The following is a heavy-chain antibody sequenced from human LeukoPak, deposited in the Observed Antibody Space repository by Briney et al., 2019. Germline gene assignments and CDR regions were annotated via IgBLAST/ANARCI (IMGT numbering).Heavy chain of an antibody. J-gene: IGHJ5*02. CDR2: IYYSGST. V-gene: IGHV4-39*01. Sequence: PSETLSLTWTVSGGSITSMSDNWDWIRQPPGKGLEWIGGIYYSGSTYYNPPLKSRVTMSADTSKNQFSLNLSSVTAADTAVYYCLRRASGLNWSDPLGRLALFSVSS. CDR3: LRRASGLNWSDP. D-gene: IGHD3-16*01. CDR1: GGSITSMSDN.